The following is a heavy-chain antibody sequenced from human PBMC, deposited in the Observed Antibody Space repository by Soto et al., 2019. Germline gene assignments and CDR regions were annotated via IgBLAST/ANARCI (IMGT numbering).Heavy chain of an antibody. Sequence: GGSLRLSCAASGFTFSSYVMSWVRQAPGKGLEWVSAMSGAGDSTYYADSVKGRFTISRDSSKNTLYLQMSSLGVEDTAVYYCAKGSASGRPYYFDSWGQGTLVTVSS. V-gene: IGHV3-23*01. CDR3: AKGSASGRPYYFDS. J-gene: IGHJ4*02. CDR1: GFTFSSYV. CDR2: MSGAGDST.